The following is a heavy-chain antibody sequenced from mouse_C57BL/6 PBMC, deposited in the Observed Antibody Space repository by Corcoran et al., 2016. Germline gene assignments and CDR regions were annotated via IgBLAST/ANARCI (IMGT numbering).Heavy chain of an antibody. Sequence: EVQLQQSGPELVKPGALVKISCKASGYTFTDNYMNWVKQSHGKGLEWIGDINPNNGGTSYNQKFKGKATLTVDKSSSTAYMELRSLTSEDSAVYYCARGDGYLYFDYWGQGTTLTVSS. V-gene: IGHV1-26*01. CDR2: INPNNGGT. CDR1: GYTFTDNY. CDR3: ARGDGYLYFDY. J-gene: IGHJ2*01. D-gene: IGHD2-3*01.